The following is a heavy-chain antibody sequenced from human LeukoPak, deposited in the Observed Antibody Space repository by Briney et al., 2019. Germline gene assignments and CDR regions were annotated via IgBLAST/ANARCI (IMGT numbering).Heavy chain of an antibody. Sequence: GGSLRLSCAASGFTFSSYSMNWVRQAPGKGLEWVSYISSSSSTIYYADSVKGRLTISRDNAKNSLYLQMNGLRAEDTAVYYCARDSAERSDSLAAFDIWGQGTMVTVSS. D-gene: IGHD2-15*01. J-gene: IGHJ3*02. CDR1: GFTFSSYS. CDR3: ARDSAERSDSLAAFDI. CDR2: ISSSSSTI. V-gene: IGHV3-48*01.